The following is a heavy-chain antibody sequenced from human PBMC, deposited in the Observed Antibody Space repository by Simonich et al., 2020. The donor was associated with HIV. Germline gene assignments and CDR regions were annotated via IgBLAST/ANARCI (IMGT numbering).Heavy chain of an antibody. Sequence: QVQLQQWGAGLLKPSETLSLTCAVYGGSFSGYYWSWIRQPPGKGREGIGEINHSGSTNYNPSLKSRVTISVDTSKNQFSLELSSVTAADTAVYYCARLTAGGLGEYFQHWGQGTLVTVSS. J-gene: IGHJ1*01. CDR1: GGSFSGYY. CDR2: INHSGST. V-gene: IGHV4-34*01. D-gene: IGHD6-13*01. CDR3: ARLTAGGLGEYFQH.